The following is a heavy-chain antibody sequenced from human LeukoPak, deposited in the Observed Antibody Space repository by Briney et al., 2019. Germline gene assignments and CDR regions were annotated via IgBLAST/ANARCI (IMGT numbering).Heavy chain of an antibody. Sequence: GGSLRLSCAASGFTFSNYAMHWVRQAPGKGLEWVAIISYDGNDKYYTDSVKGRFTISRDKSKNTLYLQMNSLRAEDTAVYYCAKAGDYDFYGMDVWGQGTTVTVSS. CDR3: AKAGDYDFYGMDV. V-gene: IGHV3-30-3*01. CDR2: ISYDGNDK. J-gene: IGHJ6*02. CDR1: GFTFSNYA. D-gene: IGHD7-27*01.